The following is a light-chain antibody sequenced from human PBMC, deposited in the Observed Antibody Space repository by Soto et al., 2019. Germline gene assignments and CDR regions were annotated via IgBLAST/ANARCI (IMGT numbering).Light chain of an antibody. J-gene: IGKJ5*01. V-gene: IGKV3-20*01. Sequence: VLTQSPGTLSVSPGESATLSCRDSQSVSSSYLAWYQQKPGQAPRLLIYGISSRATGIPDRFSGSGSGTDLNLTISSLEPEDFAVYYCQQDYNLPFTFGQGTRLEIK. CDR2: GIS. CDR1: QSVSSSY. CDR3: QQDYNLPFT.